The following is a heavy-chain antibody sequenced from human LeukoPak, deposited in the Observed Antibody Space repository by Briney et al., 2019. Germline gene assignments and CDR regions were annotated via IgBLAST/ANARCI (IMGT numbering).Heavy chain of an antibody. CDR2: INWNGGST. V-gene: IGHV3-20*04. Sequence: RPGGSLRLSCAASGFTFDDYGMSWVRQAPGKGLEWVSGINWNGGSTGYADSVKGRFTISRDNAKNSLYLQMNSLRVEDTAVYYCATSQSSVAGIVGDWGQGTLVTVSS. J-gene: IGHJ4*02. D-gene: IGHD6-19*01. CDR1: GFTFDDYG. CDR3: ATSQSSVAGIVGD.